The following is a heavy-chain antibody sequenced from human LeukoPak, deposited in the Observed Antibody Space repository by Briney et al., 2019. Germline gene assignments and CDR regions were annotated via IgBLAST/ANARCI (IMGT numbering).Heavy chain of an antibody. D-gene: IGHD4-17*01. Sequence: GGSLRLSCVASGFTFSNYAMTWVRQAPGKGLEWVSAISGTGSATFNADSVKGRFTISRDNSKNTLYLQMNSLRAEDTAVYYCAQGHDYGTWGQGALVTVSS. J-gene: IGHJ5*02. CDR1: GFTFSNYA. V-gene: IGHV3-23*01. CDR2: ISGTGSAT. CDR3: AQGHDYGT.